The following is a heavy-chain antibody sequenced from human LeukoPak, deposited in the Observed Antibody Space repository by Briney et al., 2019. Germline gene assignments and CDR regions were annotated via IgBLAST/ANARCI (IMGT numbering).Heavy chain of an antibody. CDR3: ARYRHLYY. J-gene: IGHJ4*02. D-gene: IGHD3-16*01. Sequence: SETLSLTCTVSGGSISSDYWSWIRQPPGKGLEWIGYIYYSGSTNYNPSLKSRVTISVDTSKNQFSLKLSSVTAADTAVYYCARYRHLYYWGQGTLVTVSS. CDR2: IYYSGST. V-gene: IGHV4-59*01. CDR1: GGSISSDY.